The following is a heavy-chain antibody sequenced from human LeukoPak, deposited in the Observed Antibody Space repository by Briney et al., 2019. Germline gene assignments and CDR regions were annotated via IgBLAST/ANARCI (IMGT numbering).Heavy chain of an antibody. V-gene: IGHV1-69*05. Sequence: ASVKVSCKASGGTFSSYAISWVRQAPGQGLEWMGRIIPIFGTANYAQKFQGRVTITTDEPTSTAYMELSSLRSEDTAVYYCAREGQQLVVYYFDYWGQGTLVTVSS. J-gene: IGHJ4*02. CDR1: GGTFSSYA. CDR3: AREGQQLVVYYFDY. D-gene: IGHD6-13*01. CDR2: IIPIFGTA.